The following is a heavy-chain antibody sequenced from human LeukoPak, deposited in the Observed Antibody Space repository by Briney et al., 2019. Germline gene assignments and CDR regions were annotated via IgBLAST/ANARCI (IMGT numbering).Heavy chain of an antibody. D-gene: IGHD4/OR15-4a*01. CDR3: AIHLTSEPTP. J-gene: IGHJ5*02. CDR2: VSSSGNTK. Sequence: GGSLRLSCAASGFTFSSHSMNWVRQAPGKGLEWISYVSSSGNTKHYVDSVMGRFTISRDNAKNSVYLQMNSLRDEDTAVYYCAIHLTSEPTPWGQGTLVTVSS. CDR1: GFTFSSHS. V-gene: IGHV3-48*02.